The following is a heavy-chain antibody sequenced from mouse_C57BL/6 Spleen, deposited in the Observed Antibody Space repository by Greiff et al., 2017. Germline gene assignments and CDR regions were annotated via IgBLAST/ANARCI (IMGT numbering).Heavy chain of an antibody. D-gene: IGHD3-2*02. CDR1: GYAFSSYW. CDR3: ARYQLRLLDFDY. CDR2: IYPGDGDT. J-gene: IGHJ2*01. V-gene: IGHV1-80*01. Sequence: QVQLQQSGAELVKPGASVKISCKASGYAFSSYWMNWVKQRPGKGLEWIGQIYPGDGDTNYNGKFKGKATLTADKSSSTAYMQLSSLTSEDSAVYFCARYQLRLLDFDYWGQGTTLTVSS.